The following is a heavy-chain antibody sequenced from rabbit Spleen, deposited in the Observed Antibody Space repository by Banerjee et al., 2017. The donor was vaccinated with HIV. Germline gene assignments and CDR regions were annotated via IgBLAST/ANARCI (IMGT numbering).Heavy chain of an antibody. Sequence: QEQLEESGGDLVQPEGSLTLTCKASGFDFSSNEMCWARQAPGKGLEWIACIVKANAGTTWYASWAKGRFTISKTSSTTVTLQMTSLTAADTATYFCARNYVNAFDPWGPGTLVTVS. CDR3: ARNYVNAFDP. D-gene: IGHD1-1*01. CDR2: IVKANAGTT. J-gene: IGHJ2*01. V-gene: IGHV1S45*01. CDR1: GFDFSSNE.